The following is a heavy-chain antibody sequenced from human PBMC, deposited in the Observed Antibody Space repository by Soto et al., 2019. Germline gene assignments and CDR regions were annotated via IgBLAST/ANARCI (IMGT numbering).Heavy chain of an antibody. CDR3: ARGRSYYGSGTYAPNSHWFDA. CDR2: INDSGST. J-gene: IGHJ5*02. CDR1: GESFSGHF. D-gene: IGHD3-10*01. Sequence: SETLSLTCAVYGESFSGHFCSWSRQSPGKGLEWIGEINDSGSTNKNPSLKSRVSISVDTSKNHFSLNLRSLTAADTAVYYCARGRSYYGSGTYAPNSHWFDAWGQGTLVTVSS. V-gene: IGHV4-34*01.